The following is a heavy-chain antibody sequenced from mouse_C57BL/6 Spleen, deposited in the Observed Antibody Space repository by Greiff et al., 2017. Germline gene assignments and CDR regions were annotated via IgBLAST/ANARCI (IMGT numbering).Heavy chain of an antibody. V-gene: IGHV1-81*01. CDR2: IYPRSGNT. D-gene: IGHD2-4*01. Sequence: VKLQQSGAELARPGASVKLSCKASGYTFTSYGMSWVKQRTGKGLEWIGEIYPRSGNTYYNEKFKGKATLTADKSSSTAYMELRSLTSEDSAVYFCAYYYDYDDDAMDDWGQGTSVTVSS. J-gene: IGHJ4*01. CDR1: GYTFTSYG. CDR3: AYYYDYDDDAMDD.